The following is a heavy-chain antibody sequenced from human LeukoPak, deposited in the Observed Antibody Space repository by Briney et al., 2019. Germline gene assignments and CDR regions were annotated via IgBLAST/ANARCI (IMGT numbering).Heavy chain of an antibody. CDR3: VSSAPTPFDS. J-gene: IGHJ4*02. CDR2: ISASGGST. CDR1: GFTFSSYA. V-gene: IGHV3-23*01. Sequence: GGSLRLSCAASGFTFSSYAMSWVRQAPGKGLEWVSGISASGGSTYYADSVKGRFTISRDNAKNTLYLQMNSLRDEDTAVYYCVSSAPTPFDSWGQGTLVTVSS. D-gene: IGHD6-19*01.